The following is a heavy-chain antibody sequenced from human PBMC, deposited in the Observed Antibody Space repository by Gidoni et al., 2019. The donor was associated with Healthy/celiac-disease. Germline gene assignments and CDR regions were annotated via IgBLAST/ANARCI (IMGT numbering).Heavy chain of an antibody. CDR1: GFTFDDYA. Sequence: EVQLVESGGGLVQPGRSLRLSCAPSGFTFDDYAMHWVRQAPGKGLEWVSGISWNSGSIGYADSVKGRFTISRDNAKNSLYLQMNSLRAEDTALYYCAKGTRNNYGMDVWGQGTTVTVSS. CDR3: AKGTRNNYGMDV. J-gene: IGHJ6*02. V-gene: IGHV3-9*01. CDR2: ISWNSGSI.